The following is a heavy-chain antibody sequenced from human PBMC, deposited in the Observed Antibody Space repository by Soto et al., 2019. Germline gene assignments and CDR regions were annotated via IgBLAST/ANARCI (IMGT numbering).Heavy chain of an antibody. Sequence: TSETLSLTCAVYGGSFSGYYWSWIRQPPGKGLEWIGEINHSGSTNCNPSLKSRVTISVDTSKNQFSLKLSSVTAADTAVYYCARLEGPYGDYNDYWGQGTLVTVSS. CDR2: INHSGST. J-gene: IGHJ4*02. V-gene: IGHV4-34*01. CDR1: GGSFSGYY. D-gene: IGHD4-17*01. CDR3: ARLEGPYGDYNDY.